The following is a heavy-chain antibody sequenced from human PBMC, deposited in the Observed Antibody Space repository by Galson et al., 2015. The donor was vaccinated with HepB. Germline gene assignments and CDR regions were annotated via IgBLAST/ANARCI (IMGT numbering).Heavy chain of an antibody. CDR1: GDSISNDRW. D-gene: IGHD3-10*01. CDR2: AYHSGGT. J-gene: IGHJ4*02. V-gene: IGHV4-4*02. Sequence: TLSLTCAVSGDSISNDRWWSWVRQPPGEGLEWIGEAYHSGGTNYRPSLKSRVTIPVDKSKNQFSLKLPSVTAADTAVYYCARAKEGRGDFDYWGQGTLVTVSS. CDR3: ARAKEGRGDFDY.